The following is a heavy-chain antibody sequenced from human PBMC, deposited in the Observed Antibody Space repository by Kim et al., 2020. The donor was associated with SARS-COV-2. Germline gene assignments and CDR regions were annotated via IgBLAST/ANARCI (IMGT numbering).Heavy chain of an antibody. D-gene: IGHD6-19*01. J-gene: IGHJ4*02. CDR3: ARLRGLSAWHTFDY. Sequence: GGSLRLSCIASGFTFSSYWMTWVRQAPGRGLEWVANIKADGSEEYYVDSMKGRFTISRDNAKNSLYLQMNGLRAEDTAVYYCARLRGLSAWHTFDYWGQGTLVFVAS. CDR2: IKADGSEE. V-gene: IGHV3-7*01. CDR1: GFTFSSYW.